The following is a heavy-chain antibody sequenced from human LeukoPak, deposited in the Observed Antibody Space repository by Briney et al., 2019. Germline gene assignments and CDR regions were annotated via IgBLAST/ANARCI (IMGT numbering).Heavy chain of an antibody. Sequence: ASVKVSCKASGYTFTNYYIHWVRQAPGQGLEWMGIINPSGGSTSYAQKFQGRVTMTRDMSTSTVYMELSSLRSEDTAVYYCARDRYNWISSEWEGYDYWGQGTLVTVSS. CDR1: GYTFTNYY. CDR3: ARDRYNWISSEWEGYDY. V-gene: IGHV1-46*01. D-gene: IGHD1-1*01. J-gene: IGHJ4*02. CDR2: INPSGGST.